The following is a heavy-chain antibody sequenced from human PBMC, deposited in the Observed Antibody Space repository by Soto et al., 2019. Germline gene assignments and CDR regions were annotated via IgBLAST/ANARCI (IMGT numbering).Heavy chain of an antibody. D-gene: IGHD1-26*01. CDR1: GFTFSSYS. CDR3: ARAIVGPTTTGWLDP. J-gene: IGHJ5*02. V-gene: IGHV3-21*04. CDR2: ISSSSSYI. Sequence: GGSLRLSCAASGFTFSSYSMNWVRQAPGKGLEWVSSISSSSSYIYYADSVKGRFTISRDNAKNSLYLQRNSLRFEDTAVYYCARAIVGPTTTGWLDPWGQGTLVTVSS.